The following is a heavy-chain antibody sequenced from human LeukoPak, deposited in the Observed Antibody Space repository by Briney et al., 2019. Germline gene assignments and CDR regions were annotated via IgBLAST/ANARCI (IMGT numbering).Heavy chain of an antibody. Sequence: GGSLRLSCAASGFTFSSYWMHWVRQAPGKGLVWVSRINSDGSSISYADSVKGRFTTSRDNAKDTLYLQMNSLRAEDTAVYYCTRDREQQPTYDYWGQGTLVTVSS. V-gene: IGHV3-74*01. CDR2: INSDGSSI. D-gene: IGHD6-13*01. CDR1: GFTFSSYW. J-gene: IGHJ4*02. CDR3: TRDREQQPTYDY.